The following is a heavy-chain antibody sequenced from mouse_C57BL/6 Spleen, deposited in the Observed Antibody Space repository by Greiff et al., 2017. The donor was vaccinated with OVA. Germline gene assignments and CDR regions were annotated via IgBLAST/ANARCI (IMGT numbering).Heavy chain of an antibody. Sequence: EVQLVESGGGLVKPRGSLKLSCAASGFTFSSYAMSWVRQTPEKRLEWVATISDGGSYTYYPDNVKGRFTISRDNAKNNLYLQMSHLKSEDTAMYYCARVDYDGNYFDYWGQGTTLTVSS. D-gene: IGHD2-4*01. CDR3: ARVDYDGNYFDY. J-gene: IGHJ2*01. CDR2: ISDGGSYT. CDR1: GFTFSSYA. V-gene: IGHV5-4*01.